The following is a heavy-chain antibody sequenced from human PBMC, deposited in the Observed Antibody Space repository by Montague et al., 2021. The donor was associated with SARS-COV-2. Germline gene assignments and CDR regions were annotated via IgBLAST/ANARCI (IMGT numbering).Heavy chain of an antibody. CDR3: ARELGRTGAFDI. D-gene: IGHD4-17*01. V-gene: IGHV3-21*01. J-gene: IGHJ3*02. CDR1: GFTFSNFF. CDR2: ITCSGDYI. Sequence: SLRLSCAASGFTFSNFFINWVRQAPGKGLEWVSSITCSGDYIWYADSLKGRFTGSRDYAKNSVYLQMSSLRAEDTAVYYCARELGRTGAFDIWGQGTAVAVSS.